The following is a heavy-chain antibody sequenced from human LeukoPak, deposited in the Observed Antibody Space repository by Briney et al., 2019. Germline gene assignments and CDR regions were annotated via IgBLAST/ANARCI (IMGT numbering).Heavy chain of an antibody. D-gene: IGHD6-19*01. Sequence: GGSLRLSCAASVFTFSTYAMTWVRQAPGKGLEWVSAISGSGDSTYYPDSVKGRFTISRDNPKNTLYLQMNSLRAEDTAVYYCAKKFTGIAVAGYDFWGQGTLVTVSS. J-gene: IGHJ4*02. V-gene: IGHV3-23*01. CDR1: VFTFSTYA. CDR2: ISGSGDST. CDR3: AKKFTGIAVAGYDF.